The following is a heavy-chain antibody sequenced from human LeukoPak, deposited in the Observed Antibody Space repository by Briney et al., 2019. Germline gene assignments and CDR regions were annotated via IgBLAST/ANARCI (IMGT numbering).Heavy chain of an antibody. CDR3: AAEGMDV. CDR2: ISSSSSTI. J-gene: IGHJ6*04. CDR1: GFTFSSYS. Sequence: QPGGSLRLSCAASGFTFSSYSMNWVRQAPGKGLEWVSYISSSSSTIYYADSVKGGFTVSRDNAKNSLYLQMNSLRAEDTAVYYCAAEGMDVWGKGTTVTVSS. V-gene: IGHV3-48*01.